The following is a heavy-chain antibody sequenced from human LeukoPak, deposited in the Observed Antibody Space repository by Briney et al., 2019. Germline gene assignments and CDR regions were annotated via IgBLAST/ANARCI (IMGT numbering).Heavy chain of an antibody. J-gene: IGHJ4*02. V-gene: IGHV3-23*01. CDR1: GIPFSNYA. Sequence: GGSLRLSCAASGIPFSNYAMNWVGHAPGKGLEWVSGISGTGINIYYADSVKGRFTISRDNPNNTLYLQMNSLRAEDTALYYCATITGSFEYIDYWGQGTLVTVSS. CDR2: ISGTGINI. D-gene: IGHD1-1*01. CDR3: ATITGSFEYIDY.